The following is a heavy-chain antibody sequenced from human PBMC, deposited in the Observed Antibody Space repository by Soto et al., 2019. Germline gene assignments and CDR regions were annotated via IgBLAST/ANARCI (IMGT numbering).Heavy chain of an antibody. CDR2: INHRGIT. CDR1: GGSFTDYY. J-gene: IGHJ4*02. D-gene: IGHD3-10*01. V-gene: IGHV4-34*01. CDR3: ARSGRTCTEPQCYTYFDY. Sequence: QVQLQQWGTGLLKPSETLSLTCAVYGGSFTDYYWTWIRQPPGKGLEWIAEINHRGITISNPSLKSRIRISVDTSRNQFALTLSSVTVADTAVYYCARSGRTCTEPQCYTYFDYWGQGSLVTVAS.